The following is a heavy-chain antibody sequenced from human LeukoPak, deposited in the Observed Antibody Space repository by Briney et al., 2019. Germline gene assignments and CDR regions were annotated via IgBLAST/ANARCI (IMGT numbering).Heavy chain of an antibody. J-gene: IGHJ6*03. CDR1: GFTFSSYS. V-gene: IGHV3-7*01. CDR3: ARDSAYYYYMDV. CDR2: IKQDGSEK. Sequence: GGSLRLSCAASGFTFSSYSMNWVRQAPGKGLEGVANIKQDGSEKYYVDSVKGRFTISRDNAKNSLYLQMNSLRAEDTAVYYCARDSAYYYYMDVWGKGTTVTISS.